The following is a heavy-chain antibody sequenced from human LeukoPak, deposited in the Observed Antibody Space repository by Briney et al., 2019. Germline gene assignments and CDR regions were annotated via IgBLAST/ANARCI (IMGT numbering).Heavy chain of an antibody. CDR2: ISSSGSSI. Sequence: GGSLRLSCEASGFTFGSYEMNWVRQAPGKGLEWVSYISSSGSSIYYADSVKGRFTISRDNTKNSLSLQMNSLRAGDSAVYYCAKRTDYSNYGPFDYWGQGTLVTVSS. V-gene: IGHV3-48*03. D-gene: IGHD4-11*01. J-gene: IGHJ4*02. CDR1: GFTFGSYE. CDR3: AKRTDYSNYGPFDY.